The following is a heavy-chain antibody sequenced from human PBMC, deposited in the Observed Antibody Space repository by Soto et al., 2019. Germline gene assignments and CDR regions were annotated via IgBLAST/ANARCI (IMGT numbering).Heavy chain of an antibody. D-gene: IGHD2-15*01. J-gene: IGHJ4*02. CDR2: ITAYNGNT. CDR1: GYTFTSYG. V-gene: IGHV1-18*01. Sequence: ASVKVSCKASGYTFTSYGISWVRQAPGQGLEWMGWITAYNGNTNYAQKFQGRVTMTTDTSTSTVYMELRSLRSDDTAVYYCVVAAQPYYFDYWGQGTLVTVSS. CDR3: VVAAQPYYFDY.